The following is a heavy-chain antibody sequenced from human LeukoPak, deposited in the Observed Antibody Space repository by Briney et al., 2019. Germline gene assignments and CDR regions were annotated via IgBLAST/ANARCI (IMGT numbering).Heavy chain of an antibody. D-gene: IGHD3-10*01. CDR3: AGDSGLGSYRFDH. Sequence: SETLSLTCAVSGGSVSSGDHSWGWIRQPPGKGLEWIGYIYHSGSTIYNPSLKSRVTISLDRSKNQFSLKLRSVTAADTAVYYCAGDSGLGSYRFDHWGQGTLVTVSS. CDR2: IYHSGST. J-gene: IGHJ4*02. V-gene: IGHV4-30-2*01. CDR1: GGSVSSGDHS.